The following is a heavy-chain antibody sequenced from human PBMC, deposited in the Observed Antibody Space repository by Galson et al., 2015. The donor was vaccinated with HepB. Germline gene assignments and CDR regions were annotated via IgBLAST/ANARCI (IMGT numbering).Heavy chain of an antibody. CDR1: GFTFGDYY. V-gene: IGHV3-11*06. J-gene: IGHJ4*02. D-gene: IGHD4-17*01. CDR2: ISSNTLYT. CDR3: ARVADADYGDHTHFDS. Sequence: SLRLSCAVSGFTFGDYYMSWIRQAPGKGLEWISYISSNTLYTNYADSVKGRFTISRDNAKTSLYLQINGLRAEDTAVYYCARVADADYGDHTHFDSWGQGTLVTVSS.